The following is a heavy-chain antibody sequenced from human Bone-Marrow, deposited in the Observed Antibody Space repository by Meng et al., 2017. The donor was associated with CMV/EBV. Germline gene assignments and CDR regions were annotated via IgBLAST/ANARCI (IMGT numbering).Heavy chain of an antibody. D-gene: IGHD3-16*01. V-gene: IGHV3-30-3*01. CDR3: ARATGDDAFDI. CDR2: ISYDGSNK. Sequence: GESLKISCAASGFTFSSYAMHWVRQAPGKGLEWVAVISYDGSNKYYADSVKGRFTISRDNSKNTLYLQMNSLRAEDTAVYYCARATGDDAFDIWGQGTMGTVSS. CDR1: GFTFSSYA. J-gene: IGHJ3*02.